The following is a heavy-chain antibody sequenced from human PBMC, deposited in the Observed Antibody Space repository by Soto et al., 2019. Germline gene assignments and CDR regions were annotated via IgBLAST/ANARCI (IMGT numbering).Heavy chain of an antibody. Sequence: QVQLVESGGGVVQPGRSLRLSCAASGFTLSSYGMPWVRQAPGKGREWVAVISYDGSNKYYAASVKGRFTISRDNSKNTLYLQMNSLRAEDTAVYYCAKVSAQQWLGLIDYWGQGTLVTVSS. D-gene: IGHD6-19*01. CDR1: GFTLSSYG. J-gene: IGHJ4*02. CDR2: ISYDGSNK. CDR3: AKVSAQQWLGLIDY. V-gene: IGHV3-30*18.